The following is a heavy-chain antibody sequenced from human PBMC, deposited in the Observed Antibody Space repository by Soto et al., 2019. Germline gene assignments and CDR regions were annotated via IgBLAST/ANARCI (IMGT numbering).Heavy chain of an antibody. V-gene: IGHV4-59*01. Sequence: SETLSLTCTVSGGSISSYYWSWIRQPPGKGLEWIGYIYYSGSTNYNPSLKSRVTISVDTSKNQFSLKLSSVTAADTAVYYCEKGALDYDILTGYYKWGNWFDPWGQGTLVTVSS. CDR3: EKGALDYDILTGYYKWGNWFDP. J-gene: IGHJ5*02. CDR1: GGSISSYY. CDR2: IYYSGST. D-gene: IGHD3-9*01.